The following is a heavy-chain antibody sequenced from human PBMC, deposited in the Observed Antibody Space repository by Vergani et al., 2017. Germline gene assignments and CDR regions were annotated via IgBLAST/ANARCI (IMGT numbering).Heavy chain of an antibody. Sequence: EVQLVESGGGLVKPGGSLRLSCAASGFSFSSYSMNWVRQAPGKGLEWVSSISSSSNYIYYADSVKGRFTISRDNGKKSLYLQMNSLRAEDTAVYYCARNSSSWNFYFDYWGQGTLVTVSS. CDR1: GFSFSSYS. D-gene: IGHD6-13*01. CDR3: ARNSSSWNFYFDY. J-gene: IGHJ4*02. CDR2: ISSSSNYI. V-gene: IGHV3-21*01.